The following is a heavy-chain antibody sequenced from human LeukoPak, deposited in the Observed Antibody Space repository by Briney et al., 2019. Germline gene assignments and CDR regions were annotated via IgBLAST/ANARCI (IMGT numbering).Heavy chain of an antibody. CDR3: ARGGVGTMIVVVIIT. J-gene: IGHJ4*02. CDR2: INPNSGGT. CDR1: GYTFTGYY. V-gene: IGHV1-2*04. Sequence: GASVKVSCKASGYTFTGYYMHWVRQAPGQGLEWMGWINPNSGGTNYAQKFQGWVTMTRDTSISTAYMELSRLRSDDTAVYYCARGGVGTMIVVVIITWGQGALVTVSS. D-gene: IGHD3-22*01.